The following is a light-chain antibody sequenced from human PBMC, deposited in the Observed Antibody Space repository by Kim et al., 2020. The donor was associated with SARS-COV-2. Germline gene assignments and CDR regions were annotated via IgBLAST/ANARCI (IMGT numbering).Light chain of an antibody. J-gene: IGLJ3*02. CDR3: AAWDDTLHGPV. V-gene: IGLV1-44*01. CDR2: TDN. Sequence: QSVLTQPPSASGIPGQRVTISCSGSSSNIGSNSVNWYQRFPGTAPKLLMYTDNQRPSGVPDRFSGSRSGTSASLAISELQSEDEADYYCAAWDDTLHGPVFGGGTQLTVL. CDR1: SSNIGSNS.